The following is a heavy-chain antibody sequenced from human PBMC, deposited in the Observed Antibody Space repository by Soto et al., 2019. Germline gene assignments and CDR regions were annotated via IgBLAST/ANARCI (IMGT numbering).Heavy chain of an antibody. J-gene: IGHJ5*02. V-gene: IGHV4-4*07. CDR2: IHTSGST. D-gene: IGHD6-19*01. CDR3: ARDKGVAGPNYFDP. CDR1: GGSISSYY. Sequence: QVQLQESGPGLVKPSQTLSLTCTVSGGSISSYYWSWIRQPAGKGLEWIGRIHTSGSTNYNPSLKSRFTISVDTSENQISLKLSSDTAADTAVYYCARDKGVAGPNYFDPWGQGTLVTVSS.